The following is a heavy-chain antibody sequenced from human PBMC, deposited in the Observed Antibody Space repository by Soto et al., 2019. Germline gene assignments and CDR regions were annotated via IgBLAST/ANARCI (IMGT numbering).Heavy chain of an antibody. CDR2: ISAYNGNT. J-gene: IGHJ6*02. Sequence: GASVKVSCKASGYTFTSYGISWVRLAPGQGLEWMGWISAYNGNTNYAQKLQGRVTMTTDTSTSTAYMELRSLRSDDTAVYYCARDGGHGDYVSGMDVWGQGTTVTVSS. CDR3: ARDGGHGDYVSGMDV. D-gene: IGHD3-16*01. CDR1: GYTFTSYG. V-gene: IGHV1-18*01.